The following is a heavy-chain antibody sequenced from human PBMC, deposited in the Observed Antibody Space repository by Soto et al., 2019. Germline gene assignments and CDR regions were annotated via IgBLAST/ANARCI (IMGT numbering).Heavy chain of an antibody. D-gene: IGHD2-8*01. CDR2: INHSGST. CDR3: ARDSGCTNGVCYSTFDY. Sequence: ETLSLTCADYGGSFNGYYWSWIRQPPGKGLEWIGEINHSGSTNYNPSLKSRVTISVDTSKNQFSLKLSSVTAADTAVYYCARDSGCTNGVCYSTFDYWGQGTLVTVPS. CDR1: GGSFNGYY. J-gene: IGHJ4*02. V-gene: IGHV4-34*01.